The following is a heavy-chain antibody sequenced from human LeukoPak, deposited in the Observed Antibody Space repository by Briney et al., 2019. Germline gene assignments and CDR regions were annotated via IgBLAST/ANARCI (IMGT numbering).Heavy chain of an antibody. J-gene: IGHJ5*02. CDR3: ARARRRFDP. Sequence: KSSETPSLTCAVYGGSFSGYYWSWIRQPPGKGLEWIGEINHSGSTNYNPSLKSRVTISVDTSKNQFSLKLSSVTAADTAVYYCARARRRFDPWGQGTLVTVSS. V-gene: IGHV4-34*01. CDR1: GGSFSGYY. CDR2: INHSGST.